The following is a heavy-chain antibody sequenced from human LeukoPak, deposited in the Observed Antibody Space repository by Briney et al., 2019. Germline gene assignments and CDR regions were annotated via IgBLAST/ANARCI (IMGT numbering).Heavy chain of an antibody. CDR2: INLNSGT. CDR3: ARERESSSYSSLEP. J-gene: IGHJ5*02. D-gene: IGHD3-22*01. CDR1: GYTFSDYY. V-gene: IGHV1-2*02. Sequence: ASVKVSCKASGYTFSDYYMHWVRQAPGQGLEWMGFINLNSGTKYAQKFQGRVTMTRDTSSSTAYMELSRLRSDDTAVYYCARERESSSYSSLEPWGQGTLVTVSS.